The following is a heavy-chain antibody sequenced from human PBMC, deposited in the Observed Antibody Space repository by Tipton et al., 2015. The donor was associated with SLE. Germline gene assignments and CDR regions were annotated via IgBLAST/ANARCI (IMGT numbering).Heavy chain of an antibody. D-gene: IGHD3-22*01. V-gene: IGHV3-74*01. CDR2: ITSDGSGA. CDR3: ARSLIPILLPFDS. J-gene: IGHJ4*02. Sequence: SLRLSCAASGFIFSSYWMHWVRQAPGRGLVWVARITSDGSGATHADSVKGRFTVSRDNSKNTLYLQMNSLRAEDTAVYYCARSLIPILLPFDSWGQGTLVSVSS. CDR1: GFIFSSYW.